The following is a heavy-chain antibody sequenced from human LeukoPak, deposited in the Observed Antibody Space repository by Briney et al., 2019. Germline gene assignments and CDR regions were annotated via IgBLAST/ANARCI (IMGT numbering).Heavy chain of an antibody. CDR1: GLTFSSNG. D-gene: IGHD2-21*02. J-gene: IGHJ4*02. Sequence: PGRSLTLSCAPSGLTFSSNGVHWVRQAPGRGLEWVASISNDGSSTHYPDSVRGRFTISRDNSKNMVYLQVNSLRAEDTALYYCARGCWDSPYCFYFDCWGQGTLVTVSS. CDR2: ISNDGSST. CDR3: ARGCWDSPYCFYFDC. V-gene: IGHV3-30*03.